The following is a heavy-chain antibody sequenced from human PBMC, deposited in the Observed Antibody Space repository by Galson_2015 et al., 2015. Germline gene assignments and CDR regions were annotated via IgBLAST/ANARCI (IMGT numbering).Heavy chain of an antibody. D-gene: IGHD2-2*01. Sequence: SVKVSCKASGYTFTSYDINWVRQATGQGLEWMGWVNPNSGNTGYAQKFQGRVTMTRNTSISTAYMELSSLRSEDTAVYYCARSIVVVPAAMHYYGMDVWGQGTTVTVSS. J-gene: IGHJ6*02. CDR1: GYTFTSYD. CDR3: ARSIVVVPAAMHYYGMDV. V-gene: IGHV1-8*01. CDR2: VNPNSGNT.